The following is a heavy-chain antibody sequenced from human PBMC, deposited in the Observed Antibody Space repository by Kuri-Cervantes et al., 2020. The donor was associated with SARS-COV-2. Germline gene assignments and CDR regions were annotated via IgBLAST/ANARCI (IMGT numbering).Heavy chain of an antibody. J-gene: IGHJ3*02. CDR3: ARLRSLGYCTSGVCSPNFFEI. Sequence: SVKVSCKASGGTFSSYAISWVRQAPGQGLEWMGGIIPIFGTANYAQKFQGRVTITADESTSTAYMELSSLRFEDTAVYYCARLRSLGYCTSGVCSPNFFEIWGQGTVVPSPQ. V-gene: IGHV1-69*13. CDR1: GGTFSSYA. D-gene: IGHD2-8*01. CDR2: IIPIFGTA.